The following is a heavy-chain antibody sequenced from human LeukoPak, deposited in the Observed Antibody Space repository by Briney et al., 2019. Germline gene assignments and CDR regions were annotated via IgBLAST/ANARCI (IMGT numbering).Heavy chain of an antibody. Sequence: PGGSLRLSCAASGFTFSSYEMNWVRQAPGKGLEWVSYISSSGSTIYYADSVKGRFTISRDNAKNSLFLQMNSLSDEDTAVYYCARDFLTGYFDYWGQGTLATVSS. J-gene: IGHJ4*02. CDR1: GFTFSSYE. D-gene: IGHD3-9*01. V-gene: IGHV3-48*03. CDR2: ISSSGSTI. CDR3: ARDFLTGYFDY.